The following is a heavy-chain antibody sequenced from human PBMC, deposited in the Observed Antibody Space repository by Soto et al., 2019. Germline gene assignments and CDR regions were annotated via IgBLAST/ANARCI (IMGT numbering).Heavy chain of an antibody. CDR2: IKSKTDGGTT. V-gene: IGHV3-15*01. J-gene: IGHJ5*02. CDR1: GFTFSNAW. CDR3: TTDSLVLRFLEWAFDP. Sequence: EVQLVESGGGLVKPGGSLRLSCAASGFTFSNAWMSWVRQAPGKGLEWVGRIKSKTDGGTTDYAAPVKCRFTISRDDSKNTLYLQMNSLKTEDTAVYYCTTDSLVLRFLEWAFDPWGQGTLVTVSS. D-gene: IGHD3-3*01.